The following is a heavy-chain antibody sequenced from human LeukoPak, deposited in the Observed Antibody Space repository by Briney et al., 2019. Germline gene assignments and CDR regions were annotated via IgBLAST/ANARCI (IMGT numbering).Heavy chain of an antibody. Sequence: SETLSLTCAVSGYSISSGYYWGWIRQPPGKGLEWIGSIYHSGSTYYNPSLKSRVTISVDTSENQFSLKLSSVTAADTAVYYCARVSGSYRWYFDYWGQGTLVTVSS. CDR1: GYSISSGYY. V-gene: IGHV4-38-2*01. CDR2: IYHSGST. J-gene: IGHJ4*02. D-gene: IGHD1-26*01. CDR3: ARVSGSYRWYFDY.